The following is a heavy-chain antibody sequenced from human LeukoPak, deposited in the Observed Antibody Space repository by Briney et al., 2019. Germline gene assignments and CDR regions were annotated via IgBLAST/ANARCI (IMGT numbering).Heavy chain of an antibody. Sequence: PSETLSLTCTVSGYSISGGYYWGWIRQPPGKGLEWIGSIYHSGSTYYNPSLKSRVTISVDTSKNQFSLKLSSVTAADTAVYYCARGLGGAPTTVLSWGQGTLVTVSS. V-gene: IGHV4-38-2*02. D-gene: IGHD4-17*01. CDR2: IYHSGST. CDR1: GYSISGGYY. CDR3: ARGLGGAPTTVLS. J-gene: IGHJ5*02.